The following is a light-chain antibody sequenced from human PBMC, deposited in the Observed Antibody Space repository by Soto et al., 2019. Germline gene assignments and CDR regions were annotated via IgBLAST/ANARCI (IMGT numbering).Light chain of an antibody. CDR1: QSVSSY. CDR2: DAS. J-gene: IGKJ5*01. Sequence: EIVLTQSPATLSLSPGERATLSCRASQSVSSYLAWYQQKPGQAPRLLIYDASNRATGIPARFSGSGPGTDFTLTISSLEPEDFAVYYCQQYGSSPPSITFGQGTRLEIK. V-gene: IGKV3-11*01. CDR3: QQYGSSPPSIT.